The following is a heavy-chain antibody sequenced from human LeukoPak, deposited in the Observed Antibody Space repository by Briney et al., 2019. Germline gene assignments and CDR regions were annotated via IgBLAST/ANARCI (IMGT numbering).Heavy chain of an antibody. CDR2: IWYDGRNE. CDR1: GLSFSSYG. J-gene: IGHJ2*01. V-gene: IGHV3-33*01. Sequence: GGSLRLSRVASGLSFSSYGIHWVRPPAGKGLEWVAVIWYDGRNEHYAESVKRRFTISRDNSNNTVFLQMKSLRVEDTAVYYCARNPQLLPDWNFDLWGRGTLVTVSS. CDR3: ARNPQLLPDWNFDL. D-gene: IGHD2-2*01.